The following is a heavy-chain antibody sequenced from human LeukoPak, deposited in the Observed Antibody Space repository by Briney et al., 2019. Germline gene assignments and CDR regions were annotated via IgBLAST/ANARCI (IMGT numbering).Heavy chain of an antibody. D-gene: IGHD6-19*01. J-gene: IGHJ4*02. CDR2: IYYSGIT. V-gene: IGHV4-39*01. CDR1: GGSISSSSYY. Sequence: SETLSLTCTVSGGSISSSSYYWGWIRQPPGKGLEWIGSIYYSGITYYNPSLKSRVTISVDTSKNQFSLKLSSVTAADTAVYYCARTYSSEEDYFDYWGQGTLVTVSS. CDR3: ARTYSSEEDYFDY.